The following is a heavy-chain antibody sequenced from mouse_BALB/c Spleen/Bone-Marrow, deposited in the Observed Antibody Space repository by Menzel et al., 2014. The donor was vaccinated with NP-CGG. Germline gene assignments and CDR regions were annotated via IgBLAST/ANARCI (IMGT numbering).Heavy chain of an antibody. CDR1: GYTFTSYY. D-gene: IGHD2-13*01. J-gene: IGHJ3*01. Sequence: QGQLPQSGAELVKPGASVKLSCKASGYTFTSYYMYWGKQRPGQGPEWIGEINPSNGGTNFNEKFKSKATLTVDKSSSTAYMQLSSLTSEDSAVYYCTREGDSPFAYWGQGTLVTVSA. CDR3: TREGDSPFAY. V-gene: IGHV1S81*02. CDR2: INPSNGGT.